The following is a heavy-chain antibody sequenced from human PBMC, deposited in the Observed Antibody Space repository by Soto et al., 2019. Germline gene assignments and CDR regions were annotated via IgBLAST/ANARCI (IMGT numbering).Heavy chain of an antibody. CDR1: GGSFSGYY. Sequence: QVQLQQWGAGLLKPSETLSLTCAVYGGSFSGYYWSWIRQPPGKGLEWIGEINHSGSTNYNPSLKSRVTISVDTSKNQFSLKLSSVTAADTAVYYCARERRVRGVAAYWGQGTLVTVSS. D-gene: IGHD3-10*01. J-gene: IGHJ4*02. CDR3: ARERRVRGVAAY. CDR2: INHSGST. V-gene: IGHV4-34*01.